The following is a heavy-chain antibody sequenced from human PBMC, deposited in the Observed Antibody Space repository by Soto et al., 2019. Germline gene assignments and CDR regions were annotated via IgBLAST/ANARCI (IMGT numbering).Heavy chain of an antibody. Sequence: QVQLVESGGGVVQPGRSLRLSCAASGFIFSRYGMHWVRQAPGKGLEWVAVISYDGSNNYYAESVKGRFIISSDKSENTLYLQMNSLRAEETAVYYCAKDLGSGKPYYYYAMDVWGQGTTVTVSS. CDR3: AKDLGSGKPYYYYAMDV. J-gene: IGHJ6*01. V-gene: IGHV3-30*18. CDR1: GFIFSRYG. CDR2: ISYDGSNN. D-gene: IGHD3-10*01.